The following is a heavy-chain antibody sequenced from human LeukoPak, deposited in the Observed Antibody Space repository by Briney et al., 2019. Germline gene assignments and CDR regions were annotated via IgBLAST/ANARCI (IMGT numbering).Heavy chain of an antibody. D-gene: IGHD3-22*01. J-gene: IGHJ6*02. CDR2: ISYDGSKE. CDR1: GFTFSSYG. CDR3: AKDVPHVYYYDRGRYSYFHYDGLDV. V-gene: IGHV3-30*18. Sequence: PGRSLRLSCAASGFTFSSYGMHWGRQAPGKGLEGVAVISYDGSKEYYADSVKGRFTISRDISKNKVDLQMNSLSTEDTAVYYCAKDVPHVYYYDRGRYSYFHYDGLDVWGQGTTVTVSS.